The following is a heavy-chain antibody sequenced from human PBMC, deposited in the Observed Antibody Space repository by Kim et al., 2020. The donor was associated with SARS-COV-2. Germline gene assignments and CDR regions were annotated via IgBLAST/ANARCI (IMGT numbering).Heavy chain of an antibody. CDR3: AKARSLVYYYGMDV. CDR1: GFTFSSYG. CDR2: ISYDGSNK. J-gene: IGHJ6*02. Sequence: GGSLRLSCAASGFTFSSYGMHWVRQAPGKGLELVAVISYDGSNKYYADSVKGRFTISRDNSKNTLYLQMNSLRAEDTAVYYCAKARSLVYYYGMDVWGQG. V-gene: IGHV3-30*18.